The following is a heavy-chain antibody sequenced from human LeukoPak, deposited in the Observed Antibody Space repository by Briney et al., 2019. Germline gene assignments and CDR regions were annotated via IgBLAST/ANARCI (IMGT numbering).Heavy chain of an antibody. J-gene: IGHJ4*02. D-gene: IGHD3-10*01. V-gene: IGHV1-2*02. CDR1: GYTFTGYY. CDR3: ARVGSRITMASEFDY. Sequence: GASVKVSCKASGYTFTGYYMHWVRQAPGQGLEWMGWINPNSGGTNYAQKFQGRVTMTRDTSISTAYMELSRLRSDDTAVYYCARVGSRITMASEFDYWGQGTLVTVSS. CDR2: INPNSGGT.